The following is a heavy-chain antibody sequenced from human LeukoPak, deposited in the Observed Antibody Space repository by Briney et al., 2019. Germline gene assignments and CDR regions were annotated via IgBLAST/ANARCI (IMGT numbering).Heavy chain of an antibody. V-gene: IGHV1-69*13. CDR1: GGTFSSYA. CDR2: IIPIFGTA. Sequence: ASVKASCKASGGTFSSYAISWVRQAPGQGLEWMGGIIPIFGTANYAQKFQGRVTITADESTSTAYMELSSLRSEDTAVYYCARNLFYYDFWSGYLPLGYWGQGTLVAVSS. J-gene: IGHJ4*02. D-gene: IGHD3-3*01. CDR3: ARNLFYYDFWSGYLPLGY.